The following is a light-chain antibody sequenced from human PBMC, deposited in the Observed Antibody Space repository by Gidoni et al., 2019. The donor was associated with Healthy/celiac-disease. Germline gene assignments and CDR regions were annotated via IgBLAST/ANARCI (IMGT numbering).Light chain of an antibody. J-gene: IGLJ3*02. CDR1: ALPKQH. CDR3: QSGDSSGAYQV. V-gene: IGLV3-25*03. CDR2: KDN. Sequence: YELTQPPSVSVSPGQTARITCSGDALPKQHAYWYQQKPGQAPVLMIYKDNERPSRIPERFSGASSGTTVTLTISGVQAEDEADYYCQSGDSSGAYQVFGGGTKLTVL.